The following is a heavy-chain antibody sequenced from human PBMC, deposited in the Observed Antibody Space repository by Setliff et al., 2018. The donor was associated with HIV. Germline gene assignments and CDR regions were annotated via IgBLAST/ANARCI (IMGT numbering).Heavy chain of an antibody. CDR3: ASARIPTGGTSTSFDF. CDR1: GFTFRDFA. D-gene: IGHD1-1*01. J-gene: IGHJ4*02. V-gene: IGHV3-30*04. Sequence: PGGSLRLSCVASGFTFRDFAMHWVRQAPGKGLEWVSAISYDARSIQYADSVKGRFTISRDNSKNTLYLQVDSLRPDDTAVYYCASARIPTGGTSTSFDFWGQGTLVTVS. CDR2: ISYDARSI.